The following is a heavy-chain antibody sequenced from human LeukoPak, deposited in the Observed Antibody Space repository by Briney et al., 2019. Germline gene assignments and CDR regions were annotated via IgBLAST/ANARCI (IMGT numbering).Heavy chain of an antibody. D-gene: IGHD6-19*01. V-gene: IGHV1-18*01. CDR2: ISAYNGHT. CDR1: GLTFTNYG. J-gene: IGHJ5*02. CDR3: ARDYSGWYGCFDP. Sequence: ASVKVSCKTSGLTFTNYGITWVRQAPGQGLEWMGWISAYNGHTNYAQKFQDRVTMTTDTSTSTAYMELRSLRSDDTAVYYCARDYSGWYGCFDPWGQGTLVTVSS.